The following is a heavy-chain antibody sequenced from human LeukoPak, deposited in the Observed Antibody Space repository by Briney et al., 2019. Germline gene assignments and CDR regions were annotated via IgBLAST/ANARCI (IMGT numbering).Heavy chain of an antibody. J-gene: IGHJ5*02. CDR2: IYHSGST. CDR3: ARSWVPDYDFWSGYYTPEYNWFDP. D-gene: IGHD3-3*01. CDR1: GGSISSGGYY. Sequence: PSETLSLTCTVSGGSISSGGYYWSWIRQPPGKGLEWIGYIYHSGSTYYNPSLKSRVTISVDTSKNQFSLKLSSVTAADTAVYYCARSWVPDYDFWSGYYTPEYNWFDPWGQGTLVTVSS. V-gene: IGHV4-30-2*01.